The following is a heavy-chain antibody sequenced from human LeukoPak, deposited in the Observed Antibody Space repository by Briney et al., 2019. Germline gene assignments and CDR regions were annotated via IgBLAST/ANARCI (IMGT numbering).Heavy chain of an antibody. V-gene: IGHV3-21*01. CDR3: ARKVSSSSWQTTVAFDY. CDR2: INTASIYI. CDR1: GFPFSSYS. Sequence: PGGSLRLSCAASGFPFSSYSMNWVRQAPGEGLEWVASINTASIYITYADSVKGRFTIARDNAKSSLYLQMNSLRAEDTAVYYCARKVSSSSWQTTVAFDYWGQGTLVTVSS. D-gene: IGHD6-13*01. J-gene: IGHJ4*02.